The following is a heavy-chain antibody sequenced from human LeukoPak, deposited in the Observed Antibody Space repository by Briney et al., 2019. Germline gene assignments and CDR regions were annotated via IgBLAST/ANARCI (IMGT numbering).Heavy chain of an antibody. CDR2: INHSGST. D-gene: IGHD2-15*01. Sequence: SETLSLTCTVSGGSISSSSYYWSWIRQPPGKGLEWIGEINHSGSTNYNPSLKSRVTISVDTSKNQFSLKLSSVTAADTAVYYCARSVVVVAVGYYYYYYYMDVWGKGTTVTVSS. V-gene: IGHV4-39*07. CDR3: ARSVVVVAVGYYYYYYYMDV. J-gene: IGHJ6*03. CDR1: GGSISSSSYY.